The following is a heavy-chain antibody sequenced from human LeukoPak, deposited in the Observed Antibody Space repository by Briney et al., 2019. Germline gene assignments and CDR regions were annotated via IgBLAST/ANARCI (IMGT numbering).Heavy chain of an antibody. Sequence: GGSLRLSCAGSGFTFSDYYMSWIRQPPGKGLEWVSYISSSGNTIYYADSVKGRFTISRDNAKNSLYLHMNSLRAEDTAVYYCARFPKRVDFWFWVDYWGQGTLVTVSS. D-gene: IGHD3-3*01. CDR2: ISSSGNTI. V-gene: IGHV3-11*04. CDR3: ARFPKRVDFWFWVDY. J-gene: IGHJ4*02. CDR1: GFTFSDYY.